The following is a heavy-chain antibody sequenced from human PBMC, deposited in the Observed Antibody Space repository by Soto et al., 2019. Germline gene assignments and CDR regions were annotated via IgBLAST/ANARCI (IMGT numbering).Heavy chain of an antibody. V-gene: IGHV3-30-3*01. D-gene: IGHD3-16*01. J-gene: IGHJ4*01. Sequence: GGSLRLSCAASGFTFSSYAMHWVRQAPGKGLEWVAVISYDGSNKYYADSVKGRFTISRDNSKNTLYLQMNSLRAEDTAVYYWTTDSRWVMAPTIFYFENWGQGAL. CDR2: ISYDGSNK. CDR1: GFTFSSYA. CDR3: TTDSRWVMAPTIFYFEN.